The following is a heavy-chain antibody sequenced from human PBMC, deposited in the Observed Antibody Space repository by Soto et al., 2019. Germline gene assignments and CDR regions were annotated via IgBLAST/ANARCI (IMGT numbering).Heavy chain of an antibody. CDR1: GFTFSNAW. D-gene: IGHD2-8*01. Sequence: PXGSLILSCATSGFTFSNAWMAWVRQAPGKGLEWVGRIKSIADGGTTNYAAPVKGRFSISRHDSENTLYLQMNSLRVEDTGIYYCHTPHGRNAFDIWGPGTVVTVSS. CDR2: IKSIADGGTT. J-gene: IGHJ3*02. CDR3: HTPHGRNAFDI. V-gene: IGHV3-15*01.